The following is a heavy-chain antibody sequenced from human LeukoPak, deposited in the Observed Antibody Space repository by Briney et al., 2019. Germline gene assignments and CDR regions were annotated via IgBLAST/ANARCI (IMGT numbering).Heavy chain of an antibody. CDR3: ARDVEQWLVRVDYFDY. D-gene: IGHD6-19*01. J-gene: IGHJ4*02. Sequence: GGSLRLSCATSGFTLSSYSMNWVRQAPGKGLEWVSYSSSGSTTIYYADSVKGRFTISRDNAKNSLYLQMNSLRAEDTAVYYCARDVEQWLVRVDYFDYWGQGTLVTVSS. CDR1: GFTLSSYS. CDR2: SSSGSTTI. V-gene: IGHV3-48*01.